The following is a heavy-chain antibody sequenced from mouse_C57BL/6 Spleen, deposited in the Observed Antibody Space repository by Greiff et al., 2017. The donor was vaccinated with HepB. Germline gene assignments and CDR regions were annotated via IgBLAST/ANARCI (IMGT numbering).Heavy chain of an antibody. CDR1: GYTFTSYW. CDR2: INPSSGYN. D-gene: IGHD2-1*01. J-gene: IGHJ4*01. V-gene: IGHV1-7*01. CDR3: SMEAGNHGAMDY. Sequence: VQLQQSGAELAKPGASVKLSCKASGYTFTSYWMHWVKQRPGQGLEWIGYINPSSGYNKYNQKFKDKATLTADKSSSTAYMQLSSLTDEDSAVYYCSMEAGNHGAMDYWGQGASVTVSS.